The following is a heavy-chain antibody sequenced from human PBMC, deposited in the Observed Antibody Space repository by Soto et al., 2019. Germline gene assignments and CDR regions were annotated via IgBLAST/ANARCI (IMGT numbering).Heavy chain of an antibody. J-gene: IGHJ5*02. D-gene: IGHD3-10*02. CDR2: IPYSGGP. Sequence: SETLSLTWPVSGGSIKNFFWSWIRQPPGKGLEWIGYIPYSGGPTYTPSLKSRVSIAIDTSRNQFSLRLTSVTTADTAVYYCAASEVGLISVLGTWGQGTQVTVSS. V-gene: IGHV4-59*01. CDR3: AASEVGLISVLGT. CDR1: GGSIKNFF.